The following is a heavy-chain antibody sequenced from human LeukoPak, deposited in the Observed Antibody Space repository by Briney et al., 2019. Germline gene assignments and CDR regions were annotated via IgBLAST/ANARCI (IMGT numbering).Heavy chain of an antibody. Sequence: PGGSLRLSCAASGFTFNSYSMNWVRQAPGKGLEWFSYISGRSSTTYHADSVKGRFTISRDNSKNTLYLQMNSLRAEDTAVYYCAKRMGPSIAATALDYWGQGTLVTVSS. CDR1: GFTFNSYS. V-gene: IGHV3-48*01. J-gene: IGHJ4*02. CDR2: ISGRSSTT. CDR3: AKRMGPSIAATALDY. D-gene: IGHD6-13*01.